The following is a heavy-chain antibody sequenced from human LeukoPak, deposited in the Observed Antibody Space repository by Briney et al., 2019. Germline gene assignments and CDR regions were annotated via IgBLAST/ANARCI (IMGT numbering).Heavy chain of an antibody. D-gene: IGHD6-6*01. CDR2: TSYHGKNK. CDR1: GFTFSSYG. J-gene: IGHJ3*02. CDR3: AKPSSSSSTWEAFDI. V-gene: IGHV3-30*18. Sequence: GGSLRLSCAASGFTFSSYGIHWVRQAPGKGLEWVAVTSYHGKNKYYGDSVKGRFTISRDNSKNTLYLQMNSLRDEDTAVYYCAKPSSSSSTWEAFDIWGQGTLVTVSP.